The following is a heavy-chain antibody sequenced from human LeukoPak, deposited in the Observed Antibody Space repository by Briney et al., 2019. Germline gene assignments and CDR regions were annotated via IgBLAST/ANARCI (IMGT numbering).Heavy chain of an antibody. CDR1: GGAITGYY. CDR2: IYYSGST. V-gene: IGHV4-59*08. D-gene: IGHD2-15*01. J-gene: IGHJ4*02. Sequence: PSETLSLTCTVSGGAITGYYWSWIRQPPGKGLEWIGYIYYSGSTNYNPSLKSRVTMSVDMSKNQFSLKLSSVTAADTAVYYCVRSSTYHLFDDWGQGTLVTVSS. CDR3: VRSSTYHLFDD.